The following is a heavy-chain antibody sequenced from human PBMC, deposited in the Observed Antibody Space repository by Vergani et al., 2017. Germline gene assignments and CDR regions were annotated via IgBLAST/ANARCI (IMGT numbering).Heavy chain of an antibody. J-gene: IGHJ6*02. CDR2: VRYDGTNK. Sequence: QVQLVESGGGVVQRGGSLRLSCPASGFTFSSYGMHWVRQAPGKGLEWVAFVRYDGTNKYYADSVKGRFTISRDNSKNTLYLQMNSLRAEDTAVYYCAKGEGIVANWQGYYYNGMDVWGQGTTVTVSS. V-gene: IGHV3-30*02. D-gene: IGHD1-26*01. CDR1: GFTFSSYG. CDR3: AKGEGIVANWQGYYYNGMDV.